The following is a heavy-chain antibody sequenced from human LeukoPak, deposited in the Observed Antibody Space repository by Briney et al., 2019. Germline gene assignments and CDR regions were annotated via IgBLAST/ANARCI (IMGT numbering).Heavy chain of an antibody. CDR1: GFTFSRYG. CDR3: AKAVASYLDY. D-gene: IGHD5-12*01. J-gene: IGHJ4*02. V-gene: IGHV3-30*02. CDR2: IRYDGSNK. Sequence: GGSLRLSCAASGFTFSRYGMHWVRQAPGKGPEWVVFIRYDGSNKYYADSVKGRFTISRDNSKNTLYLQMNSLRAEDTAVYYCAKAVASYLDYWGQGTLVTVSS.